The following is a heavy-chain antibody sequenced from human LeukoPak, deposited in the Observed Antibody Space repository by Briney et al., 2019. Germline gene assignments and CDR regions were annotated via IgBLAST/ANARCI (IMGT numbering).Heavy chain of an antibody. CDR3: ARTYGSGSYYYFDY. CDR1: GGSFSGYY. Sequence: SETLSLTCAVYGGSFSGYYWSWIRQPPGKGLEWIGYIYYSGSTNYNPSLKSRVTISVDTSKNQFSLKLSSVTAADTAVYYCARTYGSGSYYYFDYWGQGTLVTVSS. D-gene: IGHD3-10*01. J-gene: IGHJ4*02. CDR2: IYYSGST. V-gene: IGHV4-59*01.